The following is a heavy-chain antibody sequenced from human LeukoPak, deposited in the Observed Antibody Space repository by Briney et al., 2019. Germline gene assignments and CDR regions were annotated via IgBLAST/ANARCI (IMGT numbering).Heavy chain of an antibody. J-gene: IGHJ5*02. Sequence: SQTLSLTCAISGDSVSSNSAAWNWIRQSPSRGLEWQGRTYYRSKWYNDYAVSVKSRITINPDTSKNQFSLQLNSVTPEDTAVYYCARGLITIFGVVTGANWFDPWGQGTLVTVSS. CDR1: GDSVSSNSAA. CDR2: TYYRSKWYN. D-gene: IGHD3-3*01. CDR3: ARGLITIFGVVTGANWFDP. V-gene: IGHV6-1*01.